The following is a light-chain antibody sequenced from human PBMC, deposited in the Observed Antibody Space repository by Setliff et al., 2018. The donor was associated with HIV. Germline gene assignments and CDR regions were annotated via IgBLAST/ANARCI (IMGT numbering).Light chain of an antibody. CDR3: GAWDSSLSAVV. Sequence: QSVLTQPPSVSATPGQKVTFSCSGSSSNIGKSFVSWYQQLPGAAPELLIYDNDQRPSGSPVRFSATKAGTSATLGITGLQTGDEADYYLGAWDSSLSAVVFGGGTKVTVL. CDR2: DND. J-gene: IGLJ2*01. CDR1: SSNIGKSF. V-gene: IGLV1-51*01.